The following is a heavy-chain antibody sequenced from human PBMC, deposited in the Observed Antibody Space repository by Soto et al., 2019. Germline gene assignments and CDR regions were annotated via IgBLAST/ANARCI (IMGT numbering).Heavy chain of an antibody. CDR3: ARRGYCSGGSCYSEPFDI. J-gene: IGHJ3*02. Sequence: SETLSLTCTVSGASISSSSYYWGWIRQPPGKGLVWIWSIYYSGSTYNNPSLKSRVTISVDTSKNHFSLKLSSVTAADTAVYYCARRGYCSGGSCYSEPFDIWGQGTMVTVSS. CDR1: GASISSSSYY. D-gene: IGHD2-15*01. CDR2: IYYSGST. V-gene: IGHV4-39*01.